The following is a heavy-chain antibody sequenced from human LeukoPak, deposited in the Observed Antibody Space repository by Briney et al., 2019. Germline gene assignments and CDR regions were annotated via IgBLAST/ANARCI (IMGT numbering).Heavy chain of an antibody. J-gene: IGHJ4*02. Sequence: ASVKVSCKASGYTFTSYGISWVRQAPGQGLEWMGWISAYNGNTNYAQKLQGRVTMTTDTSTSTAYMELRSLRSDDTAVYYCARGGPVASKYGDYDLDYWGQGTLVTVSS. CDR2: ISAYNGNT. D-gene: IGHD4-17*01. CDR1: GYTFTSYG. CDR3: ARGGPVASKYGDYDLDY. V-gene: IGHV1-18*01.